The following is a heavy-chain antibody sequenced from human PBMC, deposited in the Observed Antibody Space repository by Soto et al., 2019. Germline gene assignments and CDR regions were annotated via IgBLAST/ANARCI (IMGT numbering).Heavy chain of an antibody. CDR2: ISYDGSNK. J-gene: IGHJ4*02. CDR3: AKDPGETPVSPYFDY. Sequence: GGSLRLSCAASGFTFSSYGMHWVRQAPGKGLEWVAVISYDGSNKYYADSVKGRFTISRDNSKNTLYLQMNSLRAEDTAVYYCAKDPGETPVSPYFDYWGQGTLVTVSS. CDR1: GFTFSSYG. D-gene: IGHD3-10*01. V-gene: IGHV3-30*18.